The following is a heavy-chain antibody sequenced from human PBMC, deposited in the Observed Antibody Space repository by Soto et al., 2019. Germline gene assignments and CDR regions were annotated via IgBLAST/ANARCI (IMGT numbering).Heavy chain of an antibody. D-gene: IGHD2-8*02. CDR3: STSVYCTVTTCYYYYGVDV. CDR2: IIPFFGTT. V-gene: IGHV1-69*01. Sequence: QVQLVQSGAEVKKPGSSVKVSCKASGGTFSSYSINWVRQAPGQGLEWMGGIIPFFGTTSYAQKFQGRVTITADASTSTVYMELSSLTSEDTALYYCSTSVYCTVTTCYYYYGVDVWGQGTTVPVSS. CDR1: GGTFSSYS. J-gene: IGHJ6*02.